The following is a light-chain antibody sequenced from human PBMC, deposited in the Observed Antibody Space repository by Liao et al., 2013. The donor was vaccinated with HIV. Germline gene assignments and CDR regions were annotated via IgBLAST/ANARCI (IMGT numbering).Light chain of an antibody. Sequence: SYELTQPPSVSVAPGTTARITCGGNNIGSKSVHWYQQKPGQAPVLVIAYDSDRPSGIPDRFSGSNSGTAATLTITRVEAGDEADYYCQVWDSDSDHVVFGGGTKLTVL. J-gene: IGLJ2*01. CDR3: QVWDSDSDHVV. CDR1: NIGSKS. V-gene: IGLV3-21*04. CDR2: YDS.